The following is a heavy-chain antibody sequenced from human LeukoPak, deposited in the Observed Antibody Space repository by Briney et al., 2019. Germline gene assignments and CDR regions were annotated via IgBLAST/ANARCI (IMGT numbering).Heavy chain of an antibody. CDR3: ARAREGFDY. CDR2: TDSDGSTA. D-gene: IGHD1-26*01. J-gene: IGHJ4*02. Sequence: GGSLRLSCAASGFTFSSYWMHWVRQAPGKGLVWVSRTDSDGSTASYADSVKGRFTISRDNAKNTLYLQMNSLRAEDTAVYYCARAREGFDYWGQGTLVTVSS. CDR1: GFTFSSYW. V-gene: IGHV3-74*01.